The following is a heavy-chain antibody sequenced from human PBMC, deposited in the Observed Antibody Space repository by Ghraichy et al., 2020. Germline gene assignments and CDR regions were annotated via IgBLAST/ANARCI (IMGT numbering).Heavy chain of an antibody. CDR2: INHSGST. Sequence: SETLSLTCAVYGGSFSGNSWSWIRQPPGKGLEWIGEINHSGSTNYNPSLKSRVTISVDTSKNQFSLKLSSVTAADTAVYYCARRPGYCSGGSCYSGKYYYFYAMDVWGQGTTVTVSS. J-gene: IGHJ6*02. CDR1: GGSFSGNS. CDR3: ARRPGYCSGGSCYSGKYYYFYAMDV. D-gene: IGHD2-15*01. V-gene: IGHV4-34*01.